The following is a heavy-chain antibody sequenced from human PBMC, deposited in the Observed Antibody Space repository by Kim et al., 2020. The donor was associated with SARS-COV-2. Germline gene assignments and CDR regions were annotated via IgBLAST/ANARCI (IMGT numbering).Heavy chain of an antibody. J-gene: IGHJ4*02. Sequence: SETLSLTCTVSGGSISSGGYYWSWIRQHPGKGLEWIGYIYYSGSTYYNPSLTSRVTISVDTSKNQFSLKLSSVTAADTAVYYCARGNCSGGSCYSLGYWGQGTLVTVSS. V-gene: IGHV4-31*03. CDR3: ARGNCSGGSCYSLGY. D-gene: IGHD2-15*01. CDR2: IYYSGST. CDR1: GGSISSGGYY.